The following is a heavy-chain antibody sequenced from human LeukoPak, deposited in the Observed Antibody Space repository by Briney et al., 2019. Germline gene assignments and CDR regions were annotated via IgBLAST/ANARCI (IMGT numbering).Heavy chain of an antibody. CDR1: GGSFSGYY. J-gene: IGHJ3*02. V-gene: IGHV4-34*01. Sequence: SETLSLTCAVYGGSFSGYYWSWIRQPPGKGLEWIGEINHSGSTNYNPSLKSRVTISVDTSKNQFSLKLSSVTAADTAVYYCARGLEPDIVVVPAVEAAFDIWGQGTMVTVSS. CDR3: ARGLEPDIVVVPAVEAAFDI. D-gene: IGHD2-2*01. CDR2: INHSGST.